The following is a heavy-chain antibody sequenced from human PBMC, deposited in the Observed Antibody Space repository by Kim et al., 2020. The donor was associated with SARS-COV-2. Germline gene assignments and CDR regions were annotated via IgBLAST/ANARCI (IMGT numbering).Heavy chain of an antibody. J-gene: IGHJ4*02. Sequence: SETLSLTCTVSGGSISSYYWSWIRQPPGKGLEWIGYIYYSGSTNYNPSLKSRVTISVDTSKNQFSLKLSSVTAADTAVYYCARTSAIGFDYWGQGTLVTVSS. D-gene: IGHD2-21*01. CDR3: ARTSAIGFDY. CDR2: IYYSGST. V-gene: IGHV4-59*13. CDR1: GGSISSYY.